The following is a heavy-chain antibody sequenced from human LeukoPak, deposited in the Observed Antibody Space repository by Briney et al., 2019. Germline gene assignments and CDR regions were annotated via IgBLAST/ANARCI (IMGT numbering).Heavy chain of an antibody. V-gene: IGHV1-2*02. D-gene: IGHD3-22*01. CDR2: INPNSGGT. Sequence: GASVKVSCKASGYTFTGYFMHWVRQAPGQGLEWMGWINPNSGGTNYAQKFQGRVTMTRDTSISTAYMELSRLRSDDTAVYYCARDYYDSSGYYYVNWFDPWGQGTLVTVSS. CDR1: GYTFTGYF. CDR3: ARDYYDSSGYYYVNWFDP. J-gene: IGHJ5*02.